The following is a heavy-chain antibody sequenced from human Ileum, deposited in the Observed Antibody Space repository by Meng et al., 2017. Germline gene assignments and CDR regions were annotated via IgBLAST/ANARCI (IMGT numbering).Heavy chain of an antibody. CDR1: GGSFSSGDYY. CDR3: ARENTIFGVVWGSWFDP. J-gene: IGHJ5*02. V-gene: IGHV4-30-4*01. Sequence: QVQLQESGPGLVKPSQTLSLTCTVSGGSFSSGDYYWSWIRQPLGKGLEWIGYIYYSGSTYYNPSLKSRVTISVDTSKNQCSLKLSSVTAADTAVYYCARENTIFGVVWGSWFDPWGQGTLVTVSS. CDR2: IYYSGST. D-gene: IGHD3-3*01.